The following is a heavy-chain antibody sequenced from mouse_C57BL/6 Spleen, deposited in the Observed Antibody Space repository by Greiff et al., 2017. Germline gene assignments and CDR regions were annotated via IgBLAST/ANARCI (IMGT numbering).Heavy chain of an antibody. Sequence: QVQLQQSGAELAKPGASVKLSCKASGYTFTSYWMHWVKQRPGQGLEWIGYINPSSGYTKYNQKFKDKATLTADKSSSTAYMQLSSLSYEDSAVYYCASGTDGYSPWAYWGQGTLVTVSA. V-gene: IGHV1-7*01. CDR3: ASGTDGYSPWAY. CDR2: INPSSGYT. J-gene: IGHJ3*01. D-gene: IGHD2-3*01. CDR1: GYTFTSYW.